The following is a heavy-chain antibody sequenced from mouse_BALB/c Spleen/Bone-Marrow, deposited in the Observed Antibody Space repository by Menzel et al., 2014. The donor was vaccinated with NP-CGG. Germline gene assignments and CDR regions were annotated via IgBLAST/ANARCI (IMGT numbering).Heavy chain of an antibody. Sequence: QVQLQQSGAEFVMPGASVKMSRKASGYTFXDYWIHWVKQRPGQGLEWIGAIDTSDSYNSYNQKFKGKATLTVDESSSTAYMQLNSLTSEDSAVYYCARKKRNYGNYYWFPYWGQGTLVTVSA. V-gene: IGHV1-69*01. J-gene: IGHJ3*01. CDR3: ARKKRNYGNYYWFPY. CDR2: IDTSDSYN. CDR1: GYTFXDYW. D-gene: IGHD2-1*01.